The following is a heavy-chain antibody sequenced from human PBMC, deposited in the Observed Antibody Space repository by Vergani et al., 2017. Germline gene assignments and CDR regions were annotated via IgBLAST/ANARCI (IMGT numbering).Heavy chain of an antibody. CDR1: GGSISSGSYY. V-gene: IGHV4-61*02. Sequence: QVQLQESGPGLVQPSQTLSLTCTVSGGSISSGSYYWSWIRQPAGKGLEWIVRIYTSGSTNYNPSLKSRVTISVDTSQNQLSLKLSSVTAADTAVYYCARAGYNYGFDYWGQGTLVTVSS. CDR3: ARAGYNYGFDY. CDR2: IYTSGST. J-gene: IGHJ4*02. D-gene: IGHD5-24*01.